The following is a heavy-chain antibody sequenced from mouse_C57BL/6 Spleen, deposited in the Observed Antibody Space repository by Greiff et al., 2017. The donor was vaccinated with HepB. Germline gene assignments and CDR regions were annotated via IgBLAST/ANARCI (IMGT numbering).Heavy chain of an antibody. Sequence: EVKLMESGPELVKPGASVKISCKASGYSFTDYNMNWVKQSNGKSLEWIGVINPNYGTTSYNQKFKGKATLTVDQSSSTAYMQLNSLTTEDSAVYYCARIYYYDPFAYWGQGTLVTVSA. CDR2: INPNYGTT. D-gene: IGHD1-1*01. J-gene: IGHJ3*01. CDR1: GYSFTDYN. CDR3: ARIYYYDPFAY. V-gene: IGHV1-39*01.